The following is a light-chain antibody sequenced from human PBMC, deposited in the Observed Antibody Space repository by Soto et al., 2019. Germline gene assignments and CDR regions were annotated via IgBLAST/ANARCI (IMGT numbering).Light chain of an antibody. CDR3: QQYDNLPPT. Sequence: DIQMTQSPSSLSASVGDRVTITCQASQDISNYLKWYQQKPGKAPKLLIYDASNLETGVISRFSGSGSGTDFTFPTSCLQPEDTATYSCQQYDNLPPTFGQGTKLEIK. V-gene: IGKV1-33*01. CDR2: DAS. CDR1: QDISNY. J-gene: IGKJ2*01.